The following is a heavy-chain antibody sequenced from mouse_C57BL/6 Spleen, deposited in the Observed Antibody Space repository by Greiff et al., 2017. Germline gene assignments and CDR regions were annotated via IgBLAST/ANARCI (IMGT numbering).Heavy chain of an antibody. CDR3: ARHYAMDY. CDR2: IYPGDGDT. CDR1: GYAFSSSW. Sequence: VQLQHSGPELVKPGASVKISCKASGYAFSSSWMNWVKQRPGKGLEWIGRIYPGDGDTNYNGKFKGKATLTADKSSSTAYMQLSSLTSEDSAVYFCARHYAMDYWGQGTSVTVSS. V-gene: IGHV1-82*01. J-gene: IGHJ4*01.